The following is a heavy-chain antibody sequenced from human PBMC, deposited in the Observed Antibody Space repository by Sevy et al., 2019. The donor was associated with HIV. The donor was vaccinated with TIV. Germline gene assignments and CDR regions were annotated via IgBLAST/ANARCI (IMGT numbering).Heavy chain of an antibody. CDR2: ISYDGSNK. CDR3: ARDYYGSGSRRVDY. V-gene: IGHV3-30-3*01. J-gene: IGHJ4*02. Sequence: GGSLRLSCAASGFTFSSYAIHWVRQAPGKGLEWVAVISYDGSNKYYADSVKGRFTISRDNSKNTLYLQMNSLRAEDTAVYYCARDYYGSGSRRVDYWGQGTLVTVSS. D-gene: IGHD3-10*01. CDR1: GFTFSSYA.